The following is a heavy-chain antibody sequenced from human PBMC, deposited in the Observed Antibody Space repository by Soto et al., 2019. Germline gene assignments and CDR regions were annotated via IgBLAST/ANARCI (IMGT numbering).Heavy chain of an antibody. J-gene: IGHJ6*02. CDR3: ARDTGYSSSWYEYYYGMDV. CDR2: ISSSSSYI. D-gene: IGHD6-13*01. V-gene: IGHV3-21*01. Sequence: PGGSLRLSCAASGFTFSSYSMNWVRHAPGKGLEWVSSISSSSSYIYYADSVKGRFTISRDNAKNSLYLQMNSLRAEDTAVYYCARDTGYSSSWYEYYYGMDVWGQGTTVTVSS. CDR1: GFTFSSYS.